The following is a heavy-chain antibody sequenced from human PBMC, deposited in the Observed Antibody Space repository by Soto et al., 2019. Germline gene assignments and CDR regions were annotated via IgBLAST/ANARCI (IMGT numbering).Heavy chain of an antibody. CDR3: ASSLRLPSVVVTEEYFQH. CDR1: GGTFSSYA. V-gene: IGHV1-69*01. Sequence: QVQLVQSGAEVKKPGSSVKVSCKASGGTFSSYAISWVRQAPGQGLEWMGGIIPIFGTANYPQKFQGRVTITADESTSAAYMELSSLRSEDTAVYYCASSLRLPSVVVTEEYFQHWGQGTLVTVSS. CDR2: IIPIFGTA. J-gene: IGHJ1*01. D-gene: IGHD2-21*02.